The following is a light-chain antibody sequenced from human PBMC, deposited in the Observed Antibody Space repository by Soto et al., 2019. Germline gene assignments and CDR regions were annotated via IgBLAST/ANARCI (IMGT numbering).Light chain of an antibody. CDR1: QSVSSSY. CDR2: GAS. Sequence: ENVLTQSPGTLSLSPGERATLSCRASQSVSSSYLAWYQQKPGQAPRLLIYGASSRATGIPDRFSGSGSGTDFTLTISRLEPEDFAVYYCQQYGNSLTFGGGTKVDI. J-gene: IGKJ4*01. CDR3: QQYGNSLT. V-gene: IGKV3-20*01.